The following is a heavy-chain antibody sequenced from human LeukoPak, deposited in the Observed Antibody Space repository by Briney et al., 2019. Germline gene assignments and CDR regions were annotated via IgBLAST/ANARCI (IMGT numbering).Heavy chain of an antibody. J-gene: IGHJ3*02. CDR3: ARALITIISPGAFDI. Sequence: PGGSLRLSCAASGFTFSSYSMNWVRQAPGKGLEWVSSISSSSSYIYYADSVKGRFTISRDNAKNSLYLQMNSLRAEDTAVYYCARALITIISPGAFDIWGQGTMVTVSS. CDR1: GFTFSSYS. V-gene: IGHV3-21*01. CDR2: ISSSSSYI. D-gene: IGHD3-22*01.